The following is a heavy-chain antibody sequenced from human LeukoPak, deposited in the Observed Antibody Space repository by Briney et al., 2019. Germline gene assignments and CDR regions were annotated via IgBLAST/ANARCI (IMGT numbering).Heavy chain of an antibody. D-gene: IGHD3-22*01. V-gene: IGHV1-69*13. Sequence: EASVKVSCKASGGTFSSYAISWVRQAPGQGLEWMGGIIPIFGTANYAQKFQGRVTITAGESTSTAYMELSSLRSEDTAVYYCAKGFIGGSGSDAFDIWGQGQWSPSLQ. J-gene: IGHJ3*02. CDR2: IIPIFGTA. CDR3: AKGFIGGSGSDAFDI. CDR1: GGTFSSYA.